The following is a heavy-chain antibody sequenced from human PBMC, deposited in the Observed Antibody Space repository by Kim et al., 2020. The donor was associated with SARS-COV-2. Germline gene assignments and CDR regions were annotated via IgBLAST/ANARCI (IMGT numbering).Heavy chain of an antibody. Sequence: SETLSLTCTVSGGSISSYYWSWIRQPPGKGLEWIGYIYYSGSTNYNPSLKSRVTISVDTSKNQFSLKLSSVTAADTAVYYCAREGRKTYYYDSSPSRGAFDIWGQGTMVTVSS. CDR3: AREGRKTYYYDSSPSRGAFDI. J-gene: IGHJ3*02. CDR2: IYYSGST. D-gene: IGHD3-22*01. V-gene: IGHV4-59*01. CDR1: GGSISSYY.